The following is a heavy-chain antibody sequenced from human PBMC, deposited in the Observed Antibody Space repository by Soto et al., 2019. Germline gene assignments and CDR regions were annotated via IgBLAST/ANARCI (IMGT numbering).Heavy chain of an antibody. V-gene: IGHV1-69*06. CDR3: ARDSREPRAYYYYGMDV. J-gene: IGHJ6*02. D-gene: IGHD1-1*01. CDR2: IIPIFGTA. Sequence: SVKVSCKASGGTFSSYAISWVRQAPGQGLEWMGGIIPIFGTANYAQKFQGRVTITADKSTSTAYMELSSLRSEDTAVYYCARDSREPRAYYYYGMDVWGQGTTVTVSS. CDR1: GGTFSSYA.